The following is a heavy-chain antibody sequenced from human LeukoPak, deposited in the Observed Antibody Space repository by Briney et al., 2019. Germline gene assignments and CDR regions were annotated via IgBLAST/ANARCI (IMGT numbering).Heavy chain of an antibody. D-gene: IGHD3-16*02. J-gene: IGHJ4*02. V-gene: IGHV4-38-2*02. CDR1: GYSISSGYY. CDR3: ARLGAGRGLTFGGVIVKVY. Sequence: SETLSLTCTVSGYSISSGYYWGWIRQPPGKGLEWIGTIYHSGNTYYNPSLASRVIILVDTSKNQFSLKLSSVTAADTAVYYCARLGAGRGLTFGGVIVKVYWGQGTLVTVSS. CDR2: IYHSGNT.